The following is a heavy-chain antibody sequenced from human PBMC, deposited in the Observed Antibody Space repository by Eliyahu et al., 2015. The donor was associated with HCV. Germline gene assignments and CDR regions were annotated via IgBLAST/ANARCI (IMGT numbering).Heavy chain of an antibody. CDR3: ARGFGQFDS. Sequence: EVQLVESGGGLVQPGGSXXLSCATSGFTFSSYWMTWVRQAPGKGLEWVGNINHDGRERYYVDSVKGRFTSSRDNARKSLFLQMNNLRAEDTAVYYCARGFGQFDSWGQGTLVTVSS. CDR2: INHDGRER. J-gene: IGHJ4*02. V-gene: IGHV3-7*01. CDR1: GFTFSSYW. D-gene: IGHD2-21*01.